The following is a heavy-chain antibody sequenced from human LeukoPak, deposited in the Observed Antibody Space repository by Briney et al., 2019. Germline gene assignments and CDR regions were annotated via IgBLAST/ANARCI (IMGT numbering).Heavy chain of an antibody. J-gene: IGHJ6*03. V-gene: IGHV4-34*01. CDR2: INHSGST. D-gene: IGHD3-3*01. CDR1: GGSFSGYY. Sequence: SKTLSLTCAVYGGSFSGYYWSWIRQPPGKGLEWIGEINHSGSTNYNPSLKSRVTISVDTSKNQFSLKLSSVTAADTAVYYCARGLRITIFGVVIIPPYYMDVWGKGTTVTVSS. CDR3: ARGLRITIFGVVIIPPYYMDV.